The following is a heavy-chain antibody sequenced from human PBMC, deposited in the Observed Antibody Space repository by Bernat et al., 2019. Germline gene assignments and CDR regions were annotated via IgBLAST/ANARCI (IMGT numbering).Heavy chain of an antibody. V-gene: IGHV3-23*01. Sequence: EVQLLESGGGLAQPGGSLRLSCAASGFTFSSYVMSWVRQAPGKGLEWVSTISGSGDSTYYADSVKGRFTISRDNSKDTLSLQMNSLRVEDTAVYYCAKSCVSTNCHTTYNRFDPWGQGTLVTVSS. D-gene: IGHD2-2*02. CDR2: ISGSGDST. CDR3: AKSCVSTNCHTTYNRFDP. CDR1: GFTFSSYV. J-gene: IGHJ5*02.